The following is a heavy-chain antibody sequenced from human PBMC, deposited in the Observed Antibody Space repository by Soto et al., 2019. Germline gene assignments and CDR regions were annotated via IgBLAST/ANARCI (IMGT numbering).Heavy chain of an antibody. V-gene: IGHV4-59*08. D-gene: IGHD6-19*01. CDR3: ARLTTGSYSY. Sequence: SETLSLTCNVSGASISSFYWSWIRQPPGKGLEWIGLVHSSGSANYNPSLKSRVAISIDVSKNQFSLKLRSVTAADTAVYYCARLTTGSYSYWGPGTQVTVSS. CDR2: VHSSGSA. J-gene: IGHJ4*02. CDR1: GASISSFY.